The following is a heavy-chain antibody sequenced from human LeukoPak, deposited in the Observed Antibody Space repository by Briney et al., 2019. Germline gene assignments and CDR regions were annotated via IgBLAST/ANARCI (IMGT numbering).Heavy chain of an antibody. Sequence: GASVKVSCKASGYTFTDYYMHWVRQAPGQGLEWMGWNSAYNGNTNYAQNLQGRVTMTTETSTSTAYMELRGLRSDDTAVYYCARDYYGSGNYDYWGQGTLVTVSS. CDR2: NSAYNGNT. J-gene: IGHJ4*02. CDR3: ARDYYGSGNYDY. D-gene: IGHD3-10*01. V-gene: IGHV1-18*04. CDR1: GYTFTDYY.